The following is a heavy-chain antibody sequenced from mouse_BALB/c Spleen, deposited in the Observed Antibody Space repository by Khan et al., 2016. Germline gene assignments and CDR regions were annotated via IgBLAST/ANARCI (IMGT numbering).Heavy chain of an antibody. Sequence: QIQLVQSGPEMKKPGETVKSSCKASGYTFTNYGMNWVKQAPGKGLKWMGWINTYTGEQTYADDFKGRFAFTLATSASTAYLQINNRRNDDMTTYFCARHYYSGISYSYFDVLGAGTTVTVSS. D-gene: IGHD1-1*01. CDR3: ARHYYSGISYSYFDV. J-gene: IGHJ1*01. V-gene: IGHV9-1*02. CDR2: INTYTGEQ. CDR1: GYTFTNYG.